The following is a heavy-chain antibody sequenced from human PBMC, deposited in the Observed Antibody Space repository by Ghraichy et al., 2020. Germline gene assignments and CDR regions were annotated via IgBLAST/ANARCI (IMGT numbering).Heavy chain of an antibody. J-gene: IGHJ1*01. Sequence: GGSLRLSCRASGFTFANYAMGWVRQAPGGGLQWLAVIRSKNYGGTTEFAPSVKARFTISRDDSNSSVFLQMSNLKSEDSGIYYCTGQQQLAFGGQGTLVTLSP. CDR1: GFTFANYA. D-gene: IGHD6-13*01. CDR2: IRSKNYGGTT. CDR3: TGQQQLAF. V-gene: IGHV3-49*04.